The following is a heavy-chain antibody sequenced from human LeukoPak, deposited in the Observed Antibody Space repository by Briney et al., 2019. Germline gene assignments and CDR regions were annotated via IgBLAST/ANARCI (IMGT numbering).Heavy chain of an antibody. Sequence: GGSLRLSCAASAFTFSSYIMHWVRQAPGKGLEWVAVIWYDGSNKYYADSVKGRFTISRDNSKNTVYLQMNSLRGEDTAVYHCARGGPYYYYGMDVWGQGTTVTVSS. V-gene: IGHV3-33*08. J-gene: IGHJ6*02. CDR1: AFTFSSYI. CDR3: ARGGPYYYYGMDV. CDR2: IWYDGSNK. D-gene: IGHD3-16*01.